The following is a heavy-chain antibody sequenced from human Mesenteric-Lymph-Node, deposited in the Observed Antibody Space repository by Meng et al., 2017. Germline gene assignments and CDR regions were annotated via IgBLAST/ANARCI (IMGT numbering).Heavy chain of an antibody. V-gene: IGHV7-4-1*02. J-gene: IGHJ4*02. CDR2: INTNTGNP. CDR1: GYTFTSYA. CDR3: ASIAALSGYPLFDY. D-gene: IGHD3-3*01. Sequence: QLLLVKSGFELKKPGASVKVSGNASGYTFTSYAMNWVRQAPGQGLEWMGWINTNTGNPTYAQGFTGRFVFSLDTSVSTAYLQISSLKAEDTAAYYCASIAALSGYPLFDYWGQGTLVTVSS.